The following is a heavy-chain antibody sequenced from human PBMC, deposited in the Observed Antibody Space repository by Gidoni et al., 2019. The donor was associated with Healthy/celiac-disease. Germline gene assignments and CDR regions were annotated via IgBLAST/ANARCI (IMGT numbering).Heavy chain of an antibody. J-gene: IGHJ5*02. D-gene: IGHD2-2*01. CDR2: ISGSGGST. CDR3: AKDHCSSTSCFNWFDP. CDR1: AFPCSSYA. V-gene: IGHV3-23*01. Sequence: EVQLLESGGGLVEPGGALRLPCASSAFPCSSYAMSGVRQAPGKGLEWVSAISGSGGSTYYADSVKGRFTISRDNSKNTLFLQMNSLRAEDTAVYYCAKDHCSSTSCFNWFDPWGQGTLVTVSS.